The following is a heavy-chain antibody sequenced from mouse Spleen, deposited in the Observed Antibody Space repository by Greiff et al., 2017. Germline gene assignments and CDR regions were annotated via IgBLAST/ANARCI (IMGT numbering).Heavy chain of an antibody. CDR1: GYTFTSYD. CDR2: IYPRDGST. Sequence: VKLMESGPELVKPGASVKLSCKASGYTFTSYDINWVKQRPGPGLEWIGWIYPRDGSTKYNEKFKGKATLTVDTSSSTAYMELHSLTSEDSAVYFCARSYYDFDYWGQGTTLTVSS. J-gene: IGHJ2*01. D-gene: IGHD2-10*01. V-gene: IGHV1-85*01. CDR3: ARSYYDFDY.